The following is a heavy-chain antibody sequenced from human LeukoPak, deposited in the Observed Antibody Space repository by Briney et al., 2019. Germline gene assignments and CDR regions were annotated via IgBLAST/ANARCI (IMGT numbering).Heavy chain of an antibody. CDR1: GFTLSSYN. CDR2: INTRSSTI. D-gene: IGHD5-24*01. V-gene: IGHV3-48*01. J-gene: IGHJ3*02. CDR3: AVMAVIIVDAVDI. Sequence: PGGSLRLSCTASGFTLSSYNMNWVRQAPGKGLEWVAYINTRSSTIYYADSVKGRFSVSRDNAKSSLFLEMNSLRAEDTAVYYCAVMAVIIVDAVDIWGQGTMVTVSS.